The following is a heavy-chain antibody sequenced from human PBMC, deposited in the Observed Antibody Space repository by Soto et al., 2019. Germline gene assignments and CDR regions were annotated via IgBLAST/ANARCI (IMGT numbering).Heavy chain of an antibody. V-gene: IGHV3-20*04. Sequence: EVYLVESGGGVVRPGGSLRLSCAASGFGFDEYGMSWVRQGPGKGLEWVSGINRHGDSTGYADSVKGRFTISRDNAKNSVYLEMNCLRAEDTAFYYCARDHRWGYEYGDYGDSWGQGTLVTVSS. J-gene: IGHJ4*02. CDR3: ARDHRWGYEYGDYGDS. CDR1: GFGFDEYG. CDR2: INRHGDST. D-gene: IGHD4-17*01.